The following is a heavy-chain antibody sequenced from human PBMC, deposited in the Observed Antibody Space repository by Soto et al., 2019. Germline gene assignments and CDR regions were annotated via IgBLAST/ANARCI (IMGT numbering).Heavy chain of an antibody. CDR3: ARYCSSTSCPQYYYYYGMDV. Sequence: ASVKVSCKASGYTFTSYGISCVRQAPGQGLEWMGWISAYNGNTNYAQKLQGRVTMTTDTSTSTAYMELRSLRSDDTAVYYCARYCSSTSCPQYYYYYGMDVWGQGTTVTVSS. CDR1: GYTFTSYG. V-gene: IGHV1-18*01. D-gene: IGHD2-2*01. J-gene: IGHJ6*02. CDR2: ISAYNGNT.